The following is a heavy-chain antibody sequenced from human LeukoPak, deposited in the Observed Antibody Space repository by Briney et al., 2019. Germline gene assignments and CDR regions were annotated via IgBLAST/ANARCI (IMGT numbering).Heavy chain of an antibody. CDR2: ISWNSGSI. CDR3: AKDNRAVAGNFDY. Sequence: PGGSLRLSCAASGFTFDDYAMHWVRQAPGKGLEWVSGISWNSGSIGYADSVKGRFTISRDNAKNSLYLQMNSLRAEDTALYYCAKDNRAVAGNFDYWGQGTLVTVSS. J-gene: IGHJ4*02. D-gene: IGHD6-19*01. V-gene: IGHV3-9*01. CDR1: GFTFDDYA.